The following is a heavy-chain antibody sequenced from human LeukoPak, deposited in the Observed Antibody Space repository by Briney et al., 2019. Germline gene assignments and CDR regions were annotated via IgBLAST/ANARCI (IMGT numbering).Heavy chain of an antibody. D-gene: IGHD3-10*01. CDR2: IYYSGST. V-gene: IGHV4-31*03. CDR1: GGSISSGGYY. J-gene: IGHJ4*02. CDR3: ARGGSGSYQPPHNYFDY. Sequence: SETLSLTCTVSGGSISSGGYYWSWIRQHPGKGLEWIGYIYYSGSTYYNPSLKSRVTISVDTSKNQFSLKLSSVTAADTAVYYCARGGSGSYQPPHNYFDYWGQGTLVTVSS.